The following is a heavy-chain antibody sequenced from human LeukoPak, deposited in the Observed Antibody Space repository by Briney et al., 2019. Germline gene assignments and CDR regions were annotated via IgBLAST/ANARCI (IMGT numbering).Heavy chain of an antibody. CDR1: GFTFSTYN. J-gene: IGHJ4*02. V-gene: IGHV3-30*02. CDR3: AKDGGKYNFDY. Sequence: GGSLRLSCAASGFTFSTYNMHWVRQAPGKGLEWVAFIRYNGSDDDYTDSVKGRFTISRDNSKNTLYLQMNSLRAEDTAVYYCAKDGGKYNFDYWGQGTLVTVSS. D-gene: IGHD4-23*01. CDR2: IRYNGSDD.